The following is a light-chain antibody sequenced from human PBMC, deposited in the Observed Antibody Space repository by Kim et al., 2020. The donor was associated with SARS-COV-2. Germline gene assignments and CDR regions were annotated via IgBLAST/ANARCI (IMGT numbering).Light chain of an antibody. CDR3: AAWDDSLTVV. Sequence: PGQRVTISCSGGYSNIGSNPINWYQHLPGTAPQLLIYSNDQRPSGVPDRFSGSKSGTSASLAISGLQSEDEADYYCAAWDDSLTVVFGGGTQLTVL. V-gene: IGLV1-44*01. CDR2: SND. J-gene: IGLJ2*01. CDR1: YSNIGSNP.